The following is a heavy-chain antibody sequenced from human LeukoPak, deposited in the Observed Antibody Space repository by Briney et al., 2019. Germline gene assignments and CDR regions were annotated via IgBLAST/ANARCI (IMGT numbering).Heavy chain of an antibody. J-gene: IGHJ4*02. D-gene: IGHD6-19*01. CDR1: GFTFSAYS. CDR2: ISSSTYI. Sequence: KSGGSLRLSCAASGFTFSAYSMNWVRQAPGEGLEWVSSISSSTYIYYADSVKGRFTISRDNAKNSLYLQMNSLRAEDTAVYYCARALEPSVAVIDYWGQGTLVTVSS. V-gene: IGHV3-21*01. CDR3: ARALEPSVAVIDY.